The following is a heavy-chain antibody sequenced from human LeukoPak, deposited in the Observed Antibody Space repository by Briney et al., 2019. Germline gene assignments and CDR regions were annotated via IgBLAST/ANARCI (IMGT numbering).Heavy chain of an antibody. CDR3: ARRPSGGSTWFDP. V-gene: IGHV5-51*01. J-gene: IGHJ5*02. Sequence: GESLNISCKGSGYSFTIYWIGWVRQMRGKGLEGMGIIYPGDSEIRYSPSFQGQVTISVDKSISTAYLQWSSLKTSDTAMYYCARRPSGGSTWFDPWGQGTLVTVSS. CDR1: GYSFTIYW. D-gene: IGHD2-8*02. CDR2: IYPGDSEI.